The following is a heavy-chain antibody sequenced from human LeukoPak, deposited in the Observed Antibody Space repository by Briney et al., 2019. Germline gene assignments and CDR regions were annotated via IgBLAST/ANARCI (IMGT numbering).Heavy chain of an antibody. CDR3: ARAWGIDY. Sequence: PGGSLRLSCAASGFTFSSYWMHWVRQGPGKGLVWVSRIKSDGRSTRYADSVKGRFTISRDNAKCTLYLQMNSLRAEDTAVYYCARAWGIDYWGQGTLVTVSS. J-gene: IGHJ4*02. V-gene: IGHV3-74*01. CDR2: IKSDGRST. D-gene: IGHD7-27*01. CDR1: GFTFSSYW.